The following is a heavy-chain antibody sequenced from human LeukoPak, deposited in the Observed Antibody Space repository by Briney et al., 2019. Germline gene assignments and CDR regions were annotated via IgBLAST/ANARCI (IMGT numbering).Heavy chain of an antibody. CDR2: IYHSGST. J-gene: IGHJ2*01. CDR3: ARDIAPRGNGIAAAFSGWYFDL. Sequence: SETLSLTCTVSGYSISSGYYWGWIRQPPGKGLEWIGSIYHSGSTYYNPSLKSRVTISVDTSKNQFSLKLSSVTAADTAVYYCARDIAPRGNGIAAAFSGWYFDLWGRGTLVTVSS. CDR1: GYSISSGYY. V-gene: IGHV4-38-2*02. D-gene: IGHD6-13*01.